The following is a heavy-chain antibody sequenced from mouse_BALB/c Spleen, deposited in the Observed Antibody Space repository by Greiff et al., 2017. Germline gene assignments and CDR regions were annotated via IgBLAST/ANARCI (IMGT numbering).Heavy chain of an antibody. D-gene: IGHD2-14*01. V-gene: IGHV2-6-4*01. Sequence: AKLQESGPGLVAPSQSLSITCTVSGFSLSRYSVHWVRQPPGKGLEWLGMIWGGGSTDYNSALKSRLSISKDNSKSQVFLKMNSLQTDDTAMYYCASSYYRYDEYFDVWGAGTTVTVSS. CDR2: IWGGGST. CDR3: ASSYYRYDEYFDV. CDR1: GFSLSRYS. J-gene: IGHJ1*01.